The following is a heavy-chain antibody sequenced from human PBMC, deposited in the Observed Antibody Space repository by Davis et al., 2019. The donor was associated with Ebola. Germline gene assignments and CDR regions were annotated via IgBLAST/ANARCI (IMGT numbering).Heavy chain of an antibody. CDR1: GGTFSSHA. D-gene: IGHD3-10*01. CDR2: IIPIFGAA. V-gene: IGHV1-69*13. CDR3: ARGVDGFYGSGAYYYMDY. Sequence: SVKVSCKAFGGTFSSHATSWVRQAPGQGLEWMGGIIPIFGAAINAQKFQGRVTITADESTSTAYMELSSLRSEDTAVYYCARGVDGFYGSGAYYYMDYWDQGTLVTVSS. J-gene: IGHJ4*02.